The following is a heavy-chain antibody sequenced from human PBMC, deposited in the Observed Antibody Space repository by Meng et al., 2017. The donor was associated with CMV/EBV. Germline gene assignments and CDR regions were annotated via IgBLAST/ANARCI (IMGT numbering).Heavy chain of an antibody. CDR2: ISAYNGNT. D-gene: IGHD3-9*01. J-gene: IGHJ4*02. CDR3: ATDILTHFDY. Sequence: VQLVQAGPALKQPGASVKVSCKAAGYTFTSYGISWVRQAPGQGLEWMGWISAYNGNTNYAQKLQGRVTMTTDTSTSTAYMELRSLRSDDTAVYYCATDILTHFDYWGQGTLVTASS. V-gene: IGHV1-18*01. CDR1: GYTFTSYG.